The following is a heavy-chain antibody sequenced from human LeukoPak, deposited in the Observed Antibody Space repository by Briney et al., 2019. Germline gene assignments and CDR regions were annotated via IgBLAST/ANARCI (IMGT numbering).Heavy chain of an antibody. CDR3: AKGQDIVVVLAFMDV. Sequence: GGSLRLSCAASGFTVSSNYMSWVRQAPGKGLEWVAFIRYDGSNKHYADSVKGRFTIPRDNSKNTVYLQMNSLRAEDTAVYYCAKGQDIVVVLAFMDVWGKGTTVTVSS. CDR2: IRYDGSNK. D-gene: IGHD2-2*01. V-gene: IGHV3-30*02. J-gene: IGHJ6*03. CDR1: GFTVSSNY.